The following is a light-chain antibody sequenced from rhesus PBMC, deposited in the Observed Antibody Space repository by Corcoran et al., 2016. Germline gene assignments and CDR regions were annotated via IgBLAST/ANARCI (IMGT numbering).Light chain of an antibody. CDR3: SSYAGRDTLVL. V-gene: IGLV2-32*02. CDR2: VVN. J-gene: IGLJ3*01. CDR1: SGDIGTH. Sequence: QAALTQPRSVSGSPGQSVTIPCTRTSGDIGTHVSWYQQHPDTAPKLMIYVVNKRPSGVSDRFSGSKSGNTASLTISGLQAEDEGEYSCSSYAGRDTLVLFGGGTRLTVL.